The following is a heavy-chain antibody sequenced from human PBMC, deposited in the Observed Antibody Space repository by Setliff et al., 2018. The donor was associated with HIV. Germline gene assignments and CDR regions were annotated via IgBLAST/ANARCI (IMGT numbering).Heavy chain of an antibody. D-gene: IGHD4-17*01. J-gene: IGHJ5*02. CDR3: VRQHGDYAFGP. CDR1: GRSFSDNS. Sequence: SETLSLTCAVYGRSFSDNSWNWIRQPPGKGLEWIGEINHSGDTTYNPSLKSRVNMFIDTSKKQFSLKLASVTAADTAVYYCVRQHGDYAFGPWGQGTLVTVSS. CDR2: INHSGDT. V-gene: IGHV4-34*01.